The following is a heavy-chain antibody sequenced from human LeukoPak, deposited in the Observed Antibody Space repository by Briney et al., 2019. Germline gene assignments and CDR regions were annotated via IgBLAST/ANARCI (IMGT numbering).Heavy chain of an antibody. D-gene: IGHD1-26*01. CDR3: GGSGSYLGYYFDY. Sequence: SQTLSLTCTVSGGSISSGDYYWSWIRQPPGKGLEWIGYIYYSGSTYYNPSLKSRVTISVDTSKNQFTLKLSSVTAADTAVYYGGGSGSYLGYYFDYGGQETLVTVSS. CDR2: IYYSGST. V-gene: IGHV4-30-4*01. J-gene: IGHJ4*02. CDR1: GGSISSGDYY.